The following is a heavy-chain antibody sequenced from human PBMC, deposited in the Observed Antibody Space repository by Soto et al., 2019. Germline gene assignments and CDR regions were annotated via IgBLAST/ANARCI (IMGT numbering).Heavy chain of an antibody. V-gene: IGHV1-2*04. CDR2: INPNSGGT. CDR3: ARGAIMPSYHYYGMDV. CDR1: GYTFTGYY. J-gene: IGHJ6*02. Sequence: QVQLVQSGAEVKKPGASVKVSCKASGYTFTGYYMHWVRQAPGQGLEWMGWINPNSGGTNYAQKFQGWVTMTRDTSVSTAYMELRRLKSADTAVYYCARGAIMPSYHYYGMDVWGQGTTVTVSS. D-gene: IGHD2-2*01.